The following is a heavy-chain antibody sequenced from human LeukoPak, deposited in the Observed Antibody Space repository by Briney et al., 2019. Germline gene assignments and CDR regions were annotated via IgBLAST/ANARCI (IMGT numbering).Heavy chain of an antibody. CDR2: INPNSGGT. CDR3: ARLIRGLLRLSDI. J-gene: IGHJ3*02. D-gene: IGHD2-15*01. Sequence: ASVKVSCKASGYTFTGYYMHWVRQAPGQGLEWMGWINPNSGGTNYAQKFQGRVTMTRDTSISTAYMELSRLGSDDTAVYYCARLIRGLLRLSDIWGQGTMVTVSS. V-gene: IGHV1-2*02. CDR1: GYTFTGYY.